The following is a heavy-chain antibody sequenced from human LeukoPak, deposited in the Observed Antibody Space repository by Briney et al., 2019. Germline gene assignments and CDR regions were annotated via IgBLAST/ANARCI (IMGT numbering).Heavy chain of an antibody. V-gene: IGHV4-4*07. CDR3: ARATTTARSSFDI. Sequence: PSETLSLTCTVSGGSISSYSWTWIRQPAGKGLEWIGRIYSSVSTNYNPSLKSRLTMSVDTSKNQFSLKLSSVTAADTAVFYCARATTTARSSFDIWGQGTMVAAPS. CDR1: GGSISSYS. J-gene: IGHJ3*02. CDR2: IYSSVST. D-gene: IGHD4-11*01.